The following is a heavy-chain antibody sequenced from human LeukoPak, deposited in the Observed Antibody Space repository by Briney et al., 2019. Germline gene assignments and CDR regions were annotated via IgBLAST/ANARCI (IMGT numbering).Heavy chain of an antibody. V-gene: IGHV3-48*04. Sequence: GGSLRLSCAASGFTFSSYSMNWVRRAPGKGLEWVSYITFSSSIIYYADSVTGRFTISRDNAKNSLYLQMNSLRVEDTAVYYCARVGYSRTWHSGSAFDIWGQGTMVTVSS. CDR3: ARVGYSRTWHSGSAFDI. CDR1: GFTFSSYS. CDR2: ITFSSSII. J-gene: IGHJ3*02. D-gene: IGHD6-13*01.